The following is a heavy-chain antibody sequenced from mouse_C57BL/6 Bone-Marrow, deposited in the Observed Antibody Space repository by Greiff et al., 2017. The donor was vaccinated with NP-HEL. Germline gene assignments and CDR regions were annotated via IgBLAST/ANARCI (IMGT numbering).Heavy chain of an antibody. CDR1: GYTFTSYG. J-gene: IGHJ2*01. CDR2: IYPRSGNT. CDR3: ARTETLFFDY. V-gene: IGHV1-81*01. Sequence: VQRVESGAELARPGASVKLSCKASGYTFTSYGISWVKQRTGQGLEWIGEIYPRSGNTYYNEKFKGKATLTADKSSSTAYMELRSLTSEDSAVYFCARTETLFFDYWGQGTTLTVSS.